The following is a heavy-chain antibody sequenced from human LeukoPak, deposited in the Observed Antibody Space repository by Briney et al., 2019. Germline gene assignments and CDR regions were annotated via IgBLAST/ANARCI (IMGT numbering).Heavy chain of an antibody. J-gene: IGHJ5*02. Sequence: GESLKISCKGSGYSLTSYWIGWVRQMPGKGLEWMGIIFPGDSDTRYSPSFQGQVTISADKSISTAYLQWSSLKASDTAMYYCARLRGYCSSTSCSAPYNWFDPWGQGTLVTVSS. CDR3: ARLRGYCSSTSCSAPYNWFDP. CDR2: IFPGDSDT. CDR1: GYSLTSYW. D-gene: IGHD2-2*01. V-gene: IGHV5-51*01.